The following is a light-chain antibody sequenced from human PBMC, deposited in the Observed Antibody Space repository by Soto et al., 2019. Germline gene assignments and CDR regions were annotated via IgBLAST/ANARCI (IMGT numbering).Light chain of an antibody. CDR3: QQYKNRPPLT. J-gene: IGKJ4*01. Sequence: EIVMTQSPATLSVSPGETATLSCRASQSVSYNLAWYQQKPGQGPRLLIYGAFTRATGIPARFSGSGSGTEFTLTISSLQSEDFAVYYCQQYKNRPPLTFGGGIKVEIK. V-gene: IGKV3-15*01. CDR1: QSVSYN. CDR2: GAF.